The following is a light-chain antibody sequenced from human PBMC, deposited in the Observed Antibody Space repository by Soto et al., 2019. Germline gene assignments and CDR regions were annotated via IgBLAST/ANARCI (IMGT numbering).Light chain of an antibody. CDR2: GDT. J-gene: IGLJ3*02. CDR3: QSYDRGLSGSVM. CDR1: SSNIGAGYD. Sequence: QSVLTQPPSVSGAPGQRVTISCTGSSSNIGAGYDVHWYQQLPGTAPKLLIFGDTNRPSGVPDRFSGSKSGTSASLAITGLQAEDEADYYCQSYDRGLSGSVMFGGGTTLTVL. V-gene: IGLV1-40*01.